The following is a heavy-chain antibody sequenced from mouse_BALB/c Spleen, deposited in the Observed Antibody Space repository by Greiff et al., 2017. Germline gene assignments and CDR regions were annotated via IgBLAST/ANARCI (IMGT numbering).Heavy chain of an antibody. J-gene: IGHJ3*01. V-gene: IGHV3-2*02. CDR2: ISYSGST. CDR1: GYSITSDYA. Sequence: VQLQQSGPGLVKPSQSLSLTCTVTGYSITSDYAWNWIRQFPGNTLEWMGYISYSGSTSYNPSLKSRISITRDTSKNQFFLQLNSVTTEDTATYYCARRDSEWFAYWGQGTLVTVSA. CDR3: ARRDSEWFAY. D-gene: IGHD3-1*01.